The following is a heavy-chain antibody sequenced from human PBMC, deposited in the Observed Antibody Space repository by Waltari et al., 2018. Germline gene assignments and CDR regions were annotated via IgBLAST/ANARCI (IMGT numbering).Heavy chain of an antibody. CDR2: IYSGGST. CDR3: ARRGGSSRRGNYYYYYGMDV. V-gene: IGHV3-53*01. J-gene: IGHJ6*02. D-gene: IGHD6-13*01. CDR1: GFPVSSNY. Sequence: EVQLVESGGGLIQPGGSLRLSCAASGFPVSSNYMSWVRQAPGKGLEWVSVIYSGGSTYYADSVKCRFTISRDNSKNTLYLQMNSLRAEDTAVYYCARRGGSSRRGNYYYYYGMDVWGQGTTVTVSS.